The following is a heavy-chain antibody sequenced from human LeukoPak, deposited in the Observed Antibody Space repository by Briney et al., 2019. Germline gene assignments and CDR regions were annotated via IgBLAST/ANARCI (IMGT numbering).Heavy chain of an antibody. J-gene: IGHJ3*02. CDR1: GFTFSDYY. Sequence: GGSLRLSCAASGFTFSDYYMSWIRQAPGKGLEWVSCISSSSSYTNYADSVKGRFTISRDNAKNSLYLQMNSLRAEDTAVYYCARENTDRAFDIWGQGTMVTVSS. D-gene: IGHD1-14*01. CDR3: ARENTDRAFDI. V-gene: IGHV3-11*05. CDR2: ISSSSSYT.